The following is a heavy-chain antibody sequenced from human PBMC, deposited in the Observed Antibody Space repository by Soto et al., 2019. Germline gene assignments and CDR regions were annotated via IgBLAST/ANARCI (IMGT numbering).Heavy chain of an antibody. J-gene: IGHJ5*02. CDR3: AREFELRLGELSLTWLDP. D-gene: IGHD3-16*02. CDR2: MNPNSSNT. Sequence: GASVKVSCKTSGYSLTDYKVRWVRQAPGQGLEWMGWMNPNSSNTVYAQRLQGRVTMTRNTSISTAYMELSSLRSEDTAVYYCAREFELRLGELSLTWLDPWGQGTLLTVSS. V-gene: IGHV1-8*02. CDR1: GYSLTDYK.